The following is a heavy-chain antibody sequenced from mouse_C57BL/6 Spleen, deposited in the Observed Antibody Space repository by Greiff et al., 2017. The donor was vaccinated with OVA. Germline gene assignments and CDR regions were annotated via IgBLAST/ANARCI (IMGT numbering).Heavy chain of an antibody. D-gene: IGHD1-1*01. CDR1: GFTFSDYG. V-gene: IGHV5-17*01. CDR2: ISSGSSTI. Sequence: EVKVVESGGGLVKPGGSLKLSCAASGFTFSDYGMHWVRQAPEKGLEWVAYISSGSSTIYYADTVKGRFTISRDNAKNTLFLQMTILRSSDSAMYYCARCSNYYVSRGYFDYWGQCPSLTVSS. CDR3: ARCSNYYVSRGYFDY. J-gene: IGHJ2*02.